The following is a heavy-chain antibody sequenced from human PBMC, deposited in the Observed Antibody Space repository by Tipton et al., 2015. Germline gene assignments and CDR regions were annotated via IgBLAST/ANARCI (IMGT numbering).Heavy chain of an antibody. V-gene: IGHV4-59*01. D-gene: IGHD4-23*01. CDR1: SDSINKYY. CDR2: IQYSGGT. Sequence: TLSLTCTVSSDSINKYYWSWIRQPPGKELEWIGYIQYSGGTNYNPSLESRVSISVDTSKTQFSLEMRPVTATDTAVYYCARARGRHGGLFDYWGQGTLVTVSS. CDR3: ARARGRHGGLFDY. J-gene: IGHJ4*02.